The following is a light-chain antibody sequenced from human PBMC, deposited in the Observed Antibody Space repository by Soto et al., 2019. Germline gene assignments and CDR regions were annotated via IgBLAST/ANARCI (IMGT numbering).Light chain of an antibody. CDR3: QQYNNWPPWT. V-gene: IGKV3-15*01. CDR1: RSVSTN. J-gene: IGKJ1*01. CDR2: GAS. Sequence: EIVMTQSPATLSVSPGERDTLSCRASRSVSTNLAWYQQKPGQAPRLLIYGASTRATGIPARFSGSGSGTEFTLTISSLQSEDFALYYCQQYNNWPPWTFGQGTKVEIK.